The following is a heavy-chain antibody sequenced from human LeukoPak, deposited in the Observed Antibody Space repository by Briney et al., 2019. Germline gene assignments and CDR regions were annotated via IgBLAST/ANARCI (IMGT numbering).Heavy chain of an antibody. CDR2: FGGGGGTT. J-gene: IGHJ4*02. V-gene: IGHV3-23*01. D-gene: IGHD3-10*01. Sequence: GGSLRLSCAASGFTFSSYAMSWVRQAPGKGLEWVSTFGGGGGTTYYADSMKGRFSISRDNANNSLYLQMNSLRAEDTAVYYCARGVLWFGELLPHFDSWGQGTLVTVSS. CDR1: GFTFSSYA. CDR3: ARGVLWFGELLPHFDS.